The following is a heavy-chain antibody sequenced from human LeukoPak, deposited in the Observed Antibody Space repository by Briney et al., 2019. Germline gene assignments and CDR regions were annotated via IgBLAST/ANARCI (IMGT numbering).Heavy chain of an antibody. CDR1: GYSISSGFY. D-gene: IGHD6-25*01. Sequence: SETLSLTCSVSGYSISSGFYWGWIRQPPGKGLEWVANVYRDGNTYYSPSLESRVTISVDTSKNVFSLKLNSLSAADTAVYYCVRLAALRGFYYYMDVWGKGTAVTVSS. CDR3: VRLAALRGFYYYMDV. CDR2: VYRDGNT. J-gene: IGHJ6*03. V-gene: IGHV4-38-2*01.